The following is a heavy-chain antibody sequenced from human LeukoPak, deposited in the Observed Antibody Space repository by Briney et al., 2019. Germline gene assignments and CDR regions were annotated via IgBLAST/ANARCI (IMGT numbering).Heavy chain of an antibody. J-gene: IGHJ5*02. V-gene: IGHV4-34*01. CDR1: GGSFSVYY. CDR3: ASIVVVPAAGNWFDP. D-gene: IGHD2-2*01. CDR2: INHSGST. Sequence: SETLSLTCAVYGGSFSVYYWSWIRQPPGKGLEWIGEINHSGSTNYNPSLKSRVTISVDTSKNQFSLKLSSVTAADTAVYYCASIVVVPAAGNWFDPWGQGTLVTVSS.